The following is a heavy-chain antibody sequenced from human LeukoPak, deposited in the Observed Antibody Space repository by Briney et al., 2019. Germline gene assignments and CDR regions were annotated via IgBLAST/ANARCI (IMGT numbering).Heavy chain of an antibody. Sequence: PGGSLRLSCAASGFTFSSYWMHWFRQAPGKGLVWVSRINSDGSSTSYADSVKGRFTISRDNAKNTLYLQMNSLRAEDTAVYYCARDHYYDSSGYYLYYWGQGTLVTVSS. J-gene: IGHJ4*02. CDR2: INSDGSST. CDR3: ARDHYYDSSGYYLYY. D-gene: IGHD3-22*01. V-gene: IGHV3-74*01. CDR1: GFTFSSYW.